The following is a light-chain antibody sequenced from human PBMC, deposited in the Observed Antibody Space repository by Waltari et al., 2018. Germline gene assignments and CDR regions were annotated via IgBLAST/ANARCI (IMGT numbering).Light chain of an antibody. V-gene: IGKV3-20*01. CDR2: ATS. CDR3: QKYGTLPAT. CDR1: QSVSTPF. J-gene: IGKJ4*01. Sequence: VLTQSPDTLSLSPGERATLSCRASQSVSTPFFLWYQQKPGQAPRLLIFATSSRATGIPDRFSGRGSGTDYTPTTSRGELEDCAFYYCQKYGTLPATFGGGTKVEIK.